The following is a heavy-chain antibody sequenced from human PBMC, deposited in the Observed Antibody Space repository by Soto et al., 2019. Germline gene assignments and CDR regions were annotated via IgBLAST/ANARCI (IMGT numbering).Heavy chain of an antibody. J-gene: IGHJ4*02. CDR3: ARGPTASSSWCDY. V-gene: IGHV4-31*03. CDR2: IYYSGST. D-gene: IGHD6-13*01. CDR1: GGSISSGGYY. Sequence: SETLSLTCTVSGGSISSGGYYWSWIRQHPGKGLEWIGYIYYSGSTYYNPSLKSRVTISVDTSKNQFSLKLSSVTAADTAVYYRARGPTASSSWCDYWGQGTLVTVSS.